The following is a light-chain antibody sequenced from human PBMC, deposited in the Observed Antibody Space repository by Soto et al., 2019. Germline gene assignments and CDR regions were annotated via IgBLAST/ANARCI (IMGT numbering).Light chain of an antibody. V-gene: IGKV3-15*01. CDR2: GAS. CDR1: HNINEN. J-gene: IGKJ4*01. Sequence: IVMTQSPATLSVSPGERATLSCRASHNINENLAWYQQKPGQAPRLLIYGASTRDTHIPDRFSGTGSETEFTLSVSSLQSEDFAIYYCQQYYDWPLVTFGGGTKVDIK. CDR3: QQYYDWPLVT.